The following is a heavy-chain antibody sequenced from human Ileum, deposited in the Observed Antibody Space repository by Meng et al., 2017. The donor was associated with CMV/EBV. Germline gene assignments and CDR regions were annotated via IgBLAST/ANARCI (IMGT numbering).Heavy chain of an antibody. CDR2: AYYTGTT. CDR1: GETIRSTSYH. V-gene: IGHV4-39*07. Sequence: QLQLEQSGPGVVKPSETLSLICRVSGETIRSTSYHWAWIRQSPGERLEWIAGAYYTGTTYSGPSVKNRVSMVVDRSKNEFSLILNSVTAADTAVYYCVRSGITRVTGTYRLVTHWGQGTLVTVSS. J-gene: IGHJ4*02. D-gene: IGHD1-1*01. CDR3: VRSGITRVTGTYRLVTH.